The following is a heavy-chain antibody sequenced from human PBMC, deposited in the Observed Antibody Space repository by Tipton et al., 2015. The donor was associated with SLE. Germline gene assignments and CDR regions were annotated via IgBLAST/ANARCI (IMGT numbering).Heavy chain of an antibody. D-gene: IGHD4-23*01. CDR3: ARTFYGGGDAFDV. J-gene: IGHJ3*01. V-gene: IGHV4-30-2*04. Sequence: TISVDTSKNQFSLELSSVTAADTAVYYCARTFYGGGDAFDVWGQGTKVSVSS.